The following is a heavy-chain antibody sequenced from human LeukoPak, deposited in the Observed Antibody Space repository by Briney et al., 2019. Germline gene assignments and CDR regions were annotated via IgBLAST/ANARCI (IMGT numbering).Heavy chain of an antibody. Sequence: PSETLSLTCTVSGGSISSYYWSWIRQPPGKGLEWIGYIYYSGSTNYNPSLKSRVTISVDTSKNQFSLKLSSVTAADTAVYYCARGVNWLRDAYYFDYWGQGTLVTVSS. CDR3: ARGVNWLRDAYYFDY. CDR1: GGSISSYY. D-gene: IGHD5-12*01. CDR2: IYYSGST. V-gene: IGHV4-59*01. J-gene: IGHJ4*02.